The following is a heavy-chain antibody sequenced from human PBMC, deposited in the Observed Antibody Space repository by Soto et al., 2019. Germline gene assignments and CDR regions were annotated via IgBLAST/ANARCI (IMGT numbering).Heavy chain of an antibody. CDR3: AKDGHYDIVTVIEYFDH. CDR2: ISGTGRVT. D-gene: IGHD3-9*01. J-gene: IGHJ1*01. CDR1: GFTVSRYA. V-gene: IGHV3-23*01. Sequence: VQLLESGGGLVQPGGSLKISCAVSGFTVSRYAMIWVRQATGKGLEWVSGISGTGRVTNYAESVKGRFTISRDNPKNTLYLDLKSLRVEDTAVYYCAKDGHYDIVTVIEYFDHWGQGTLGTGSS.